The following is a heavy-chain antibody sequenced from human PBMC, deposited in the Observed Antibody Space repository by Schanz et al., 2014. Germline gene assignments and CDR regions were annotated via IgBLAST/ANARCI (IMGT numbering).Heavy chain of an antibody. CDR1: GFTFSDYS. Sequence: SCAASGFTFSDYSMHWVRQAPGKELEWVASMSNSGTYIFSADSVRGRFTISRDDANSSLYLQMNSLRAEHTRVYYCSSSPRRSSSSRHYCGHGTLMTVSP. D-gene: IGHD6-6*01. V-gene: IGHV3-21*01. CDR3: SSSPRRSSSSRHY. J-gene: IGHJ4*01. CDR2: MSNSGTYI.